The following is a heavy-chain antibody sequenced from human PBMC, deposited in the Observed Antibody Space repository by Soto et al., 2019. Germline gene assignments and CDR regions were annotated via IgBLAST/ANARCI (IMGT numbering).Heavy chain of an antibody. CDR2: IKAGNGNT. J-gene: IGHJ4*02. V-gene: IGHV1-3*05. Sequence: QVQLVQSGAEEKKPGASVKVSCKASGYTFTSDAMHRVRQAPGQRPEWMGWIKAGNGNTKYSQKFQGRVTITRDTSASTVYMELSSLRSEATAVYYCARVSGWYFLDYWGQGTLVTVSS. D-gene: IGHD6-19*01. CDR1: GYTFTSDA. CDR3: ARVSGWYFLDY.